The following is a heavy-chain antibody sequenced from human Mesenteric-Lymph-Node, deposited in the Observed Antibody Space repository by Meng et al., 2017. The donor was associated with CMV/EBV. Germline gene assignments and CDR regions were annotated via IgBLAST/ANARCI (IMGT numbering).Heavy chain of an antibody. J-gene: IGHJ4*02. V-gene: IGHV3-48*03. D-gene: IGHD1-14*01. Sequence: GESLKISCAVSGFTFGSYEMNWVRQAPGKGLEWVSYISSTGSHIYYADSVKGRFTISRDNAKNSLYLQMNSLRAEDTAVYYCETTTITPREVDYWGQGTLVTVSS. CDR3: ETTTITPREVDY. CDR2: ISSTGSHI. CDR1: GFTFGSYE.